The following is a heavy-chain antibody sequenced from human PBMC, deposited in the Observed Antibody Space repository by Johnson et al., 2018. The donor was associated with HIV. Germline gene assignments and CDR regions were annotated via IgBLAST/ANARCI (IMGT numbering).Heavy chain of an antibody. CDR1: GFTVSSNY. CDR3: ARGGGSWWGTTIFGVVRPHGAFDI. J-gene: IGHJ3*02. CDR2: ISSGADT. Sequence: PGGSLRLSCAASGFTVSSNYMSWVRQAPGKGLEWVSVISSGADTYYADSVKGRFTISRDNSKNTVYLQMNSLRAEDTAAYYCARGGGSWWGTTIFGVVRPHGAFDIWGQGTRVTVSS. V-gene: IGHV3-66*02. D-gene: IGHD3-3*01.